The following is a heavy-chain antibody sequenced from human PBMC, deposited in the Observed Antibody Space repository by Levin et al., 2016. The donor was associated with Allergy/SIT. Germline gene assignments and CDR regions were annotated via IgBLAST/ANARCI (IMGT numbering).Heavy chain of an antibody. Sequence: SETLSLTCAVYGGSFSGYYWSWIRQPPGRGLEWIGEINHSGSTNYNPSLKSRVTISVDTSKNQFSLKLSSVTAADTAVYYFAREYSSGEVNWFDPWGQGTLVTVSS. CDR2: INHSGST. CDR3: AREYSSGEVNWFDP. CDR1: GGSFSGYY. J-gene: IGHJ5*02. D-gene: IGHD6-19*01. V-gene: IGHV4-34*01.